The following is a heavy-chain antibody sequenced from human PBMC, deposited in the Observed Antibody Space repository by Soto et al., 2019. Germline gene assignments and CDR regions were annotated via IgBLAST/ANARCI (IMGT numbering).Heavy chain of an antibody. CDR3: ARDICGGACYYGRLDAFDI. J-gene: IGHJ3*02. V-gene: IGHV3-21*01. CDR1: VFTFSSYS. CDR2: MSSSSSYI. D-gene: IGHD2-21*02. Sequence: PVGSLRLSCASSVFTFSSYSMNCVRHSPGKGLEWVSSMSSSSSYIYYADSVKGRFTISRDNAKNSLYLQMNSLRDEDTAVYYCARDICGGACYYGRLDAFDIWGQGTMVRVSS.